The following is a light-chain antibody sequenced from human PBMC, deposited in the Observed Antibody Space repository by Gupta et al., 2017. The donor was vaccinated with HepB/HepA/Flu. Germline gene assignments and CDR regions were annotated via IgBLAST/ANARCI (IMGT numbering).Light chain of an antibody. CDR1: QVINNY. Sequence: LSASVGDRVTITCRASQVINNYLAWVQQRPGKAPKSLIYAVSSLQSGVPSRFSGSESGSEFTLTISSLQPEDFATYYCQQYSTFPITFGQGTRLEIK. CDR3: QQYSTFPIT. CDR2: AVS. J-gene: IGKJ5*01. V-gene: IGKV1-16*01.